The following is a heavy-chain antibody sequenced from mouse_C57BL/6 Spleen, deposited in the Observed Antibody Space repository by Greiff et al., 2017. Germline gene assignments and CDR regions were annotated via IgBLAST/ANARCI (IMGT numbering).Heavy chain of an antibody. CDR1: GYTFTDYY. D-gene: IGHD2-5*01. V-gene: IGHV1-26*01. CDR3: ARDSNYAMDY. CDR2: INPNNGGT. Sequence: EVQLQQSGPELVKPGASVKLSCKASGYTFTDYYMNWVKQRHGKSLEWIGDINPNNGGTSYHQKFKGKATLTIDQSSSTVYMELRRLTSEGAAVYCSARDSNYAMDYWGQGTAVTVSS. J-gene: IGHJ4*01.